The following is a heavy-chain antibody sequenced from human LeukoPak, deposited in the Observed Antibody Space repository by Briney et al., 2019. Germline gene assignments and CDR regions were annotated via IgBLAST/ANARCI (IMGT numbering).Heavy chain of an antibody. Sequence: TGGSLRISCAASGFTFSNYSMNWIRQAPGKGLEWVSSISSSSRYIYYADSVKGRFTISRDNAKNSLYLQMNSLRAEDTAVYYCAKDWTGTKPFDLWGRGTLVTVSS. CDR2: ISSSSRYI. CDR1: GFTFSNYS. V-gene: IGHV3-21*04. CDR3: AKDWTGTKPFDL. J-gene: IGHJ2*01. D-gene: IGHD3/OR15-3a*01.